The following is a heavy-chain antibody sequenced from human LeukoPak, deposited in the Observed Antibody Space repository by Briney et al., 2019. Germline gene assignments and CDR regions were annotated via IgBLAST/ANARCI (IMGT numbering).Heavy chain of an antibody. V-gene: IGHV3-23*01. Sequence: PGGCLRLACATSGVTLSSYAMSWGRQAPGKGLEWVSGISSSGSGGNTYYADSVKGRFTISRDSSKNTLFLNMNTLRAAATAIYSCAKARTVGASSWYFDLWGRGTLVTVSS. CDR2: ISSSGSGGNT. CDR1: GVTLSSYA. CDR3: AKARTVGASSWYFDL. D-gene: IGHD1-26*01. J-gene: IGHJ2*01.